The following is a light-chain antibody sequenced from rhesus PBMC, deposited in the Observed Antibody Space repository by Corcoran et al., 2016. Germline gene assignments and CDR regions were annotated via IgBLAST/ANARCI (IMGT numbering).Light chain of an antibody. CDR1: QSLIHSDGNTY. V-gene: IGKV2-62*02. CDR3: GQGTKVPFT. CDR2: KVS. J-gene: IGKJ3*01. Sequence: DVVMTQSPLSLPITPGQPASISCRSSQSLIHSDGNTYLSWYQQKPCQPPSLLIYKVSKRYSGVPDRFSGSGAGTDFTLKISRVEAEDVGVYYCGQGTKVPFTFGPGTKLDIK.